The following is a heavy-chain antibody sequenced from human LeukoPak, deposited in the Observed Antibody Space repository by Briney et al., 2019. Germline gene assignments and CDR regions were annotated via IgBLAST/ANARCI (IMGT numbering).Heavy chain of an antibody. CDR2: ISSSSSYI. CDR1: SFTFSSYS. CDR3: ARDGSGSYYFPYYYYYGMDV. Sequence: GGSLRLSCAASSFTFSSYSMNWVRQAPGKGLEWVSSISSSSSYIYYADSVKGRFTISRDNAKNSLYLQMNSLRAEDTAVYYCARDGSGSYYFPYYYYYGMDVWGKGTTVTVSS. V-gene: IGHV3-21*01. D-gene: IGHD3-10*01. J-gene: IGHJ6*01.